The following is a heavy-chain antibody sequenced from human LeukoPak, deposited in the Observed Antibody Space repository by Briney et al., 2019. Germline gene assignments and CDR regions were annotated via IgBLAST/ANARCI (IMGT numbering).Heavy chain of an antibody. J-gene: IGHJ5*02. CDR3: ARDNSVEDTAWWFDP. CDR2: ISWDGGST. Sequence: QSGGSLRLSCAASGFTFDDYAMHWVRQAPGKGLEWVSLISWDGGSTYYADSVKGRFTISRDNSKNSLHLQMNSLRAEDTAVYYCARDNSVEDTAWWFDPWGQGTLVTVSS. D-gene: IGHD4-23*01. CDR1: GFTFDDYA. V-gene: IGHV3-43D*03.